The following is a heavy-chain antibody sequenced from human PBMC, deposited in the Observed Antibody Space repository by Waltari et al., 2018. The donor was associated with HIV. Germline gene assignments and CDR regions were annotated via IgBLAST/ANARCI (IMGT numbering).Heavy chain of an antibody. J-gene: IGHJ4*02. Sequence: QLQLQESGPGLVKPSETLSLTCTVSGGSISSSSYYWGWIRQPPGKGLEWIGSIYYSGSTYYNPSLKSRVTISVDTSKNQFSLKLSSVTAADTAVYYCASGASVAVDSYWGQGTLVTVSS. CDR2: IYYSGST. V-gene: IGHV4-39*01. CDR3: ASGASVAVDSY. D-gene: IGHD6-19*01. CDR1: GGSISSSSYY.